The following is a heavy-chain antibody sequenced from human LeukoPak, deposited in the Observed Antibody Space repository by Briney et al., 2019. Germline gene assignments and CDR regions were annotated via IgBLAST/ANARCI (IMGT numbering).Heavy chain of an antibody. D-gene: IGHD1-1*01. V-gene: IGHV1-2*02. CDR3: ARAGDQGTFDY. Sequence: GASVKVSCKASGYSFTGYYMHWVRQAPGQGLEWMGWINPNTGGTNYAQKFQGRVTMTRNTSISTAYMELSSLRSEDTAVYYCARAGDQGTFDYWGQGTLVTVSS. CDR1: GYSFTGYY. CDR2: INPNTGGT. J-gene: IGHJ4*02.